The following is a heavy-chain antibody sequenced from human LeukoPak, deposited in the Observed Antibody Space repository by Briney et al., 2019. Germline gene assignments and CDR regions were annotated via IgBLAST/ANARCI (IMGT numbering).Heavy chain of an antibody. CDR2: ISDSVGSI. V-gene: IGHV3-23*01. CDR1: GITFSSYA. D-gene: IGHD2-15*01. CDR3: AKGQGYCSGSSCYTRIFDQ. Sequence: GGSLRLSCAASGITFSSYAMSWVRQAPGKGLEWVSIISDSVGSIFNADSVEGRFTISRDNAKNTLYLQMNSLRAEDTAVYYCAKGQGYCSGSSCYTRIFDQWGQGTLVTVSS. J-gene: IGHJ4*02.